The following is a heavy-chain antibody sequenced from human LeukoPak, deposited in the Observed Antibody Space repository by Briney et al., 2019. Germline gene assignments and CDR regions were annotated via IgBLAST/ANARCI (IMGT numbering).Heavy chain of an antibody. CDR2: IYHSGST. V-gene: IGHV4-38-2*02. D-gene: IGHD3-3*01. Sequence: SETLSLTCTVSGFSISSGYYWGWIRQPPGKGLEWIGSIYHSGSTYYNPSLKSRVTISVDTSKNQFSLKLSSVTAADTAVYYCARHVRVEEIFGVFFYAFDIWGQGTMVTVSS. CDR3: ARHVRVEEIFGVFFYAFDI. J-gene: IGHJ3*02. CDR1: GFSISSGYY.